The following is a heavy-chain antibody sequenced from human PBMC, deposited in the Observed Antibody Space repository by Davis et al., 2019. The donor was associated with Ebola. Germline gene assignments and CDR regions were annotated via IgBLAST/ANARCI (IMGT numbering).Heavy chain of an antibody. Sequence: GESLKISCAASGFTFSSYEMNWVRQAPGKGLEWVSYISSSSSTIYYADSVKGRFTISRDNAKNSLYLQMNSLRDEDTAVYYCARDRGYDFWSGEYYYYYYGMDVWGQGTTVTVSS. CDR2: ISSSSSTI. D-gene: IGHD3-3*01. V-gene: IGHV3-48*02. CDR1: GFTFSSYE. CDR3: ARDRGYDFWSGEYYYYYYGMDV. J-gene: IGHJ6*02.